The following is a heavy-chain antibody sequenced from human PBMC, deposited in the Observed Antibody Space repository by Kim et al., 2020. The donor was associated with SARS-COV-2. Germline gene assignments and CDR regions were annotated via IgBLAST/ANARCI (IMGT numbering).Heavy chain of an antibody. CDR2: IYTSGST. Sequence: SETLSLTCTVSGGSISSYYWSWIRQPAGKGLEWIGRIYTSGSTNYNPSLKSRVTMSVDTSKNQFSLKLSSVTAADTAVYYCARDLAVKRGYCSGGSCTTLTPFDYWGQGTLVTVSS. V-gene: IGHV4-4*07. CDR3: ARDLAVKRGYCSGGSCTTLTPFDY. J-gene: IGHJ4*02. CDR1: GGSISSYY. D-gene: IGHD2-15*01.